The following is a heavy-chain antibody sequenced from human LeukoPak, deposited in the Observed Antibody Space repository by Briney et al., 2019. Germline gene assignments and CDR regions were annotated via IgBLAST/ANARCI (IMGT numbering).Heavy chain of an antibody. J-gene: IGHJ3*02. CDR3: ARDPMTDAFDI. CDR2: IYHSGST. CDR1: GYSISSGYY. V-gene: IGHV4-38-2*02. Sequence: PSETLSLTCAVSGYSISSGYYWGWIRQPPGKGLEWIGSIYHSGSTYYNPSLKSRVTISVDTSKNQFSLKLSSVTAADTAVYYCARDPMTDAFDIWGQGTMVTVSS. D-gene: IGHD3-22*01.